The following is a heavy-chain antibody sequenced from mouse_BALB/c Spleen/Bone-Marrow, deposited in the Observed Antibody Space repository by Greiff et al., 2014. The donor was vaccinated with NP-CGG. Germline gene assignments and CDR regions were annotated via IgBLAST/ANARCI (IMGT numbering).Heavy chain of an antibody. CDR2: IYPGSGST. D-gene: IGHD1-1*01. CDR1: GYTFTSYW. Sequence: LQQSGSELVRPGASVKLSCKASGYTFTSYWMHWVKQRHGQGLEWIGNIYPGSGSTNYDEKFKSKGTLTVDTSSSTAYMHLSSLTSEDSAVYYCTRYGGYYYGSGYVGYFDVWGAGTTVTVSS. V-gene: IGHV1S22*01. CDR3: TRYGGYYYGSGYVGYFDV. J-gene: IGHJ1*01.